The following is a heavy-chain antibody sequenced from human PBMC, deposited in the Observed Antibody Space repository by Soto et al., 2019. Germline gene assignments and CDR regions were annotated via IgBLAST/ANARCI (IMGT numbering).Heavy chain of an antibody. CDR1: GGSISSNIYY. J-gene: IGHJ4*02. Sequence: PSETLSLTCTVSGGSISSNIYYWGRIRQPPGKGLEWIGNIHYSGSTYYDSSLKSRVTISVDKSKNQFSLKLSSVTAADTAVYYCARVYMVRGTIIRYFDYWGQGTLVTVS. CDR2: IHYSGST. D-gene: IGHD3-10*01. V-gene: IGHV4-39*07. CDR3: ARVYMVRGTIIRYFDY.